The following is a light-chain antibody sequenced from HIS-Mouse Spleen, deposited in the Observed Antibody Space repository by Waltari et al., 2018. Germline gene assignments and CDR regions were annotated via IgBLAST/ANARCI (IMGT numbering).Light chain of an antibody. CDR3: QAWDSSTGV. Sequence: SYELTQPPSVSVSPGQTASITCSGDKLGDKYACWYQQKPGQSPGLVIYQDSKRPSGIPERFSGSNSGNTATLTIRGTQAMDEADYYCQAWDSSTGVFGTGTKVTVL. V-gene: IGLV3-1*01. CDR2: QDS. CDR1: KLGDKY. J-gene: IGLJ1*01.